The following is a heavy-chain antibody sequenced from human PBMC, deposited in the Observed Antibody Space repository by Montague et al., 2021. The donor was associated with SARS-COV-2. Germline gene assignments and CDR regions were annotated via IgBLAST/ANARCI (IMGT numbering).Heavy chain of an antibody. D-gene: IGHD3-3*01. CDR2: RYQNGAT. Sequence: SKTLSLTCSVSGFSISSGYYWGWIRQTPGKGLEWIGSRYQNGATYYSPSLKRPVTILLDTSKNQFSLSLTSVTAADTAVYYCARSGVGIFDFSYFDSWGQGSLVIVSS. CDR1: GFSISSGYY. J-gene: IGHJ4*02. V-gene: IGHV4-38-2*02. CDR3: ARSGVGIFDFSYFDS.